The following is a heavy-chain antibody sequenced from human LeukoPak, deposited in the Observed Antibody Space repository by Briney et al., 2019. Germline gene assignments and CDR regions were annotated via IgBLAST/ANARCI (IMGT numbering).Heavy chain of an antibody. CDR1: GGSISSGDYY. CDR3: ARERASYYYGSGSYGPGPFDP. V-gene: IGHV4-30-4*01. D-gene: IGHD3-10*01. Sequence: PSETLSLTCTVSGGSISSGDYYWSWIRQPPGKGLEWIGYIYYSGSTYYNPSLKSRVTISVDTSKNQFSLKLSSVTAADTAVYYCARERASYYYGSGSYGPGPFDPWGQGTLVTVSS. CDR2: IYYSGST. J-gene: IGHJ5*02.